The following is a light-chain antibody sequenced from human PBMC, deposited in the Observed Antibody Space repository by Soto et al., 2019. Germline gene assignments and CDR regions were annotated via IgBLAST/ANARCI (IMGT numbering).Light chain of an antibody. CDR1: RSNIGAGYD. J-gene: IGLJ3*02. CDR3: QSYDNSLSGWV. V-gene: IGLV1-40*01. CDR2: GNS. Sequence: QSVLTQPPSVSGAPGQRVTISCTGSRSNIGAGYDVHWYQQLPGTAPKLLIYGNSNRPSGVPDRFSGSKSGTSASLAITGLQAEDEADYYCQSYDNSLSGWVFGGGTKLTVL.